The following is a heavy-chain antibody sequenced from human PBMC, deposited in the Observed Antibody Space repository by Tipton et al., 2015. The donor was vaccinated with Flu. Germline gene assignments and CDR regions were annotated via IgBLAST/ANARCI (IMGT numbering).Heavy chain of an antibody. CDR1: GFTVSTRY. J-gene: IGHJ4*02. CDR3: ARDEGGTYPD. CDR2: VYDDGRT. V-gene: IGHV3-53*01. Sequence: SLRLSCAVSGFTVSTRYMSWVRQPPGKGLEWVPIVYDDGRTYYADSVEGRFAISRDNSKNILYLQMNSLRADDTAVYFCARDEGGTYPDWGQGTLVTVSS. D-gene: IGHD1-14*01.